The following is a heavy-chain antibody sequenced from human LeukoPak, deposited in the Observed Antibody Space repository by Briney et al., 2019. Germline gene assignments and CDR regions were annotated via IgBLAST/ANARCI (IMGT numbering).Heavy chain of an antibody. CDR3: ARALYYDFWSGSPLDV. CDR2: ISAYNGNT. D-gene: IGHD3-3*01. Sequence: GASVKVSCKASGYTFTSYGISWVRQAPGQGLEWMGWISAYNGNTNYAQKLQGRVTMTTDTSTSTAYMELSSLRSEDTAVYYCARALYYDFWSGSPLDVWGKGTTVTVSS. J-gene: IGHJ6*04. V-gene: IGHV1-18*01. CDR1: GYTFTSYG.